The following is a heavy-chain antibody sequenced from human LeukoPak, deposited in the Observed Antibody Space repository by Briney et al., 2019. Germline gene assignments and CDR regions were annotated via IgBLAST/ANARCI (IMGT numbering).Heavy chain of an antibody. CDR3: ARDPNHYYDSSGYYGDY. Sequence: ASVKVSCKASGYTFTNYAMNWVRQAPGQGLEWMGWINTNTGNPTYAQGITGRFVFSLDTSVSTAYLQISSLKAEDTAVYYCARDPNHYYDSSGYYGDYWGQGTLVTVSS. J-gene: IGHJ4*02. D-gene: IGHD3-22*01. V-gene: IGHV7-4-1*02. CDR1: GYTFTNYA. CDR2: INTNTGNP.